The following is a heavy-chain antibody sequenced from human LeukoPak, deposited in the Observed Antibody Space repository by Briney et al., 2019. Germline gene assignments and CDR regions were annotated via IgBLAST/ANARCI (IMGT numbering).Heavy chain of an antibody. CDR2: MNPNSGNT. Sequence: ASVKVSCKASGYTFTSYDINWVRQATGQGLEWMGWMNPNSGNTGYAQKFQGRVTITRNTSISTAYMELSSLRSEDTAVYYCARVITMVRSYRYHFDYWGQGTLVTVSS. J-gene: IGHJ4*02. CDR3: ARVITMVRSYRYHFDY. CDR1: GYTFTSYD. V-gene: IGHV1-8*03. D-gene: IGHD3-10*01.